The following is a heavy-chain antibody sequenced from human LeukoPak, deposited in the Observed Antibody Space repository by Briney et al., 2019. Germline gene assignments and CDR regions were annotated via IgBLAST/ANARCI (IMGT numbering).Heavy chain of an antibody. Sequence: SETLSLTCTVSGGSISSGSYYWSWIRQPAGKGLEWIGRIYTSGSTNYNPSLKSRVTISVDTSKNQFSLKLSSVTAADTAVYYCARGLGSSGPWGQGTLVTVSS. CDR1: GGSISSGSYY. CDR3: ARGLGSSGP. CDR2: IYTSGST. J-gene: IGHJ5*02. V-gene: IGHV4-61*02. D-gene: IGHD6-6*01.